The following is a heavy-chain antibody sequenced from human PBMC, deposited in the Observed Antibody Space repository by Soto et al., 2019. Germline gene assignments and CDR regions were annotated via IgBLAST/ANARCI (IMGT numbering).Heavy chain of an antibody. D-gene: IGHD6-13*01. CDR1: VCSVRLYY. J-gene: IGHJ5*02. V-gene: IGHV4-59*02. CDR2: IYYSGST. CDR3: ARVPAAAVQGSCFDP. Sequence: SAPLSPTCTVSVCSVRLYYLSWIPHPPGKGLEWIGYIYYSGSTNYNPSLKSRVTISVDTAKNQCSLKLSSVTAADTAVYYCARVPAAAVQGSCFDPWGQGTMVNV.